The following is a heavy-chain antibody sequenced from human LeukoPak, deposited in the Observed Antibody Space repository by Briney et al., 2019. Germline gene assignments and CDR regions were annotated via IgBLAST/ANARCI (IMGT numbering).Heavy chain of an antibody. Sequence: GGSLRLSCAASGFTFSSYSMNWVRQAPGKGPEWVSSISSSSSYIYYADSVKGRFTISRDNAKNSLYLQMNSLRAEDTAVYYCARDSKDFLGAFDIWGQGTMITVSS. CDR1: GFTFSSYS. J-gene: IGHJ3*02. V-gene: IGHV3-21*01. CDR3: ARDSKDFLGAFDI. CDR2: ISSSSSYI.